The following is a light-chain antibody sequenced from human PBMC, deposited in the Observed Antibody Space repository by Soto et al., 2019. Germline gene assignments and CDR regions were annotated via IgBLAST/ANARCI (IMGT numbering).Light chain of an antibody. V-gene: IGKV4-1*01. J-gene: IGKJ2*03. Sequence: DIVMTQSPDSLAVSLGERATINCKSSPSLFFRSKNKDYLAWYQHKPGQPPKLLFYWSTTRESGVPDRFSGSGSGTDFTLNIRSLQDEDVAVYYCHQYYSIPYSFGHGTKLEIK. CDR3: HQYYSIPYS. CDR2: WST. CDR1: PSLFFRSKNKDY.